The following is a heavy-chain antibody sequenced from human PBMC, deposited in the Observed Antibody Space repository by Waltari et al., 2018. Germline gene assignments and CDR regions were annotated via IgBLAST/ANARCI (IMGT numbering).Heavy chain of an antibody. V-gene: IGHV4-31*03. D-gene: IGHD6-13*01. J-gene: IGHJ6*03. CDR3: ARRGIAAAGTRGPSDYYYYMDV. Sequence: QVQLQESGPGLVKPSQTLSLTCTVSGGSISSGGYYWSWIRQHPGKGLEWIGYIYYSGSTYYNPSLKSRVTISVDTSKNQFSLKLSSVTAADTAVYYCARRGIAAAGTRGPSDYYYYMDVWGKGTTVTVSS. CDR2: IYYSGST. CDR1: GGSISSGGYY.